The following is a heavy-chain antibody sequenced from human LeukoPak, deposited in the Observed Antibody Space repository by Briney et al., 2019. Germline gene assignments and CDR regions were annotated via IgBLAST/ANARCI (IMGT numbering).Heavy chain of an antibody. J-gene: IGHJ3*02. CDR2: INTNTGNP. V-gene: IGHV7-4-1*02. D-gene: IGHD3-9*01. CDR3: ARDGSPYYDILIVPDAFDI. Sequence: GASVKVSCKASGYTFTSYAMNWVRQAPGQGLEWMGWINTNTGNPTYAQGFTGRFVFSLDTSVSTAYLQISSLKAEDTAVYYCARDGSPYYDILIVPDAFDIWGQGAMVTVSS. CDR1: GYTFTSYA.